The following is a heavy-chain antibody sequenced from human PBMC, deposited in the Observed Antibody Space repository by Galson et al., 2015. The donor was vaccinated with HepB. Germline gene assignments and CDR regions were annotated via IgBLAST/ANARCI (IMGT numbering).Heavy chain of an antibody. CDR2: INPNSGGT. CDR3: ARGLGYCSGGSCYHVWFDP. CDR1: GYTFTGYY. D-gene: IGHD2-15*01. Sequence: SVKVSCKASGYTFTGYYMHWVRQAPGQGLGWMGWINPNSGGTNYAQKFQGRVTMTRDTSISTAYMELSRLRSDDTAVYYCARGLGYCSGGSCYHVWFDPWGQGTLVTVSS. V-gene: IGHV1-2*02. J-gene: IGHJ5*02.